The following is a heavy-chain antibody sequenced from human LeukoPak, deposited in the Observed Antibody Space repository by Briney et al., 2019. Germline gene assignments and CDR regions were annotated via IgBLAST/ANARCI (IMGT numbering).Heavy chain of an antibody. Sequence: PSETPSLTCTVSGGSTASSSHYWGWIRQSPGKGLEWIAIMYYTESTYYNPPLKSRVSISVDTSRNQFSLKLTSVTAADTAIYYCARHRIQPPVLMDVWGQGTTVTVSS. D-gene: IGHD5-18*01. CDR2: MYYTEST. J-gene: IGHJ6*02. V-gene: IGHV4-39*01. CDR1: GGSTASSSHY. CDR3: ARHRIQPPVLMDV.